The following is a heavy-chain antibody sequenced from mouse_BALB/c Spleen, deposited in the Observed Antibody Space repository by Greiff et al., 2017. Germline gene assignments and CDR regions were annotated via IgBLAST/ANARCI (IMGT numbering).Heavy chain of an antibody. Sequence: VQLQQSGAELVKPGASVKLSCTASGFNIKDTYMHWVKQRPEQGLEWIGRIDPANGNTKYDPKFQGKATITADTSSNTAYLQLSSLTSEDTAVYYCVPYYYGSRGYYFDYWGQGTTLTVSS. J-gene: IGHJ2*01. V-gene: IGHV14-3*02. CDR1: GFNIKDTY. D-gene: IGHD1-1*01. CDR2: IDPANGNT. CDR3: VPYYYGSRGYYFDY.